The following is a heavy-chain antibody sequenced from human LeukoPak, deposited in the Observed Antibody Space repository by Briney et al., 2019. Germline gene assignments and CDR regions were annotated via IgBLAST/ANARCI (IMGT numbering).Heavy chain of an antibody. V-gene: IGHV3-43*01. CDR1: GFIFDDYT. J-gene: IGHJ3*02. Sequence: GGSLRLSCAAYGFIFDDYTMHWVRQAPGKGLQWVSLISWDGGSTYYADSVKGRFTISRDNSKNTLYLQMNSLRAEDTAVYHCARGSRLGVVGRDAFDIWGQGTMVTVSS. CDR3: ARGSRLGVVGRDAFDI. CDR2: ISWDGGST. D-gene: IGHD3-3*01.